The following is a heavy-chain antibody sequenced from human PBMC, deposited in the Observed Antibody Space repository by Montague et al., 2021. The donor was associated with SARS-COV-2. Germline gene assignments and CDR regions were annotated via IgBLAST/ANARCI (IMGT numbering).Heavy chain of an antibody. D-gene: IGHD2-21*02. V-gene: IGHV4-31*03. J-gene: IGHJ2*01. Sequence: TLSLTCTVSGGSITSGAYYWSWIRQHPGKGLEWNGYNYYSGRSFLNPSLKSRVTISVDTSNNQFSLKVTSVTAADTAVYYCAREWGRGGDRYWYFDLWGRGTLVTVSS. CDR2: NYYSGRS. CDR1: GGSITSGAYY. CDR3: AREWGRGGDRYWYFDL.